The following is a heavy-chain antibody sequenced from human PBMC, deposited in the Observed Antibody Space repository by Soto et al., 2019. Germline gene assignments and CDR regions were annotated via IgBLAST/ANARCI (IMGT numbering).Heavy chain of an antibody. CDR3: ARSRVVPAARFDP. J-gene: IGHJ5*02. CDR2: INHSGST. CDR1: GGSFSGYY. V-gene: IGHV4-34*01. D-gene: IGHD2-2*01. Sequence: QVQLQQWGAGLLKPSETLSLTCAVYGGSFSGYYWSWIRQPPGKGLEWIGEINHSGSTNYNPYLKSRVTISVDTSKNQFSLKLSSVTAADTAVYYCARSRVVPAARFDPWGQGTLVTVSS.